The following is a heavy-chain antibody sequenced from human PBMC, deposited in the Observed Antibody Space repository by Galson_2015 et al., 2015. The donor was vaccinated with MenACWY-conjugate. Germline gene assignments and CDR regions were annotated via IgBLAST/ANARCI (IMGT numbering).Heavy chain of an antibody. CDR1: GFTVSSSY. J-gene: IGHJ6*02. CDR2: IYSDGST. Sequence: SLRLSCAVSGFTVSSSYTTWVRQAPGKGLEWVSVIYSDGSTYNADPVKGRFTISRDNSKNTVFLQMTSLRAEDTAMYSCARDSRATTVWGLNKRKTIDYYYGMDVWGQGTTVIVSS. D-gene: IGHD3-10*01. V-gene: IGHV3-53*01. CDR3: ARDSRATTVWGLNKRKTIDYYYGMDV.